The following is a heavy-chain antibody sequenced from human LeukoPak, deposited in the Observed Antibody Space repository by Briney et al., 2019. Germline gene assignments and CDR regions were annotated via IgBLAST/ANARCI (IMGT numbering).Heavy chain of an antibody. CDR1: GGSISSGDYY. CDR2: IYYSGST. CDR3: ARGRRNVLLWFGELI. D-gene: IGHD3-10*01. Sequence: SETLSLTCTVSGGSISSGDYYWSWIRQPPGKGLEWIWYIYYSGSTYYNPSLKSRVTISVDTSKNQFSLKLSSVTAADTAVYYCARGRRNVLLWFGELIWGQGTLVTVSS. J-gene: IGHJ4*02. V-gene: IGHV4-30-4*08.